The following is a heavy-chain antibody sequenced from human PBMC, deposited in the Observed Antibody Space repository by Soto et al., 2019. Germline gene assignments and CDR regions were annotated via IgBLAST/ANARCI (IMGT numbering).Heavy chain of an antibody. Sequence: EVQLVESGGGLVQPGRSLRLSCTASGFTFNRYWMTWFRQAPGKGLEWVATIKEDGSEKYYGDSVKGRFTISRDNAKNSVFLQMNSLRAEDTAVYYCSRGRIDSWGQGILVTVSS. V-gene: IGHV3-7*03. CDR2: IKEDGSEK. J-gene: IGHJ4*02. CDR1: GFTFNRYW. CDR3: SRGRIDS.